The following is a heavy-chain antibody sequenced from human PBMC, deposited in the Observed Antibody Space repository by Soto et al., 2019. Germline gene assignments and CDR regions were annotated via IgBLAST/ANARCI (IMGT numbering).Heavy chain of an antibody. Sequence: PGGSLRLSCAASGFTFSSYAMSWVRQAPGKGLEWVSAISGSGGSTYYADSVKGRFTISRDNSKNTLYLQMNSLRAEDTAVYYCAKAGSSSSPHHYYYYGMDVWGQGTTVTVSS. V-gene: IGHV3-23*01. CDR1: GFTFSSYA. D-gene: IGHD6-6*01. CDR3: AKAGSSSSPHHYYYYGMDV. J-gene: IGHJ6*02. CDR2: ISGSGGST.